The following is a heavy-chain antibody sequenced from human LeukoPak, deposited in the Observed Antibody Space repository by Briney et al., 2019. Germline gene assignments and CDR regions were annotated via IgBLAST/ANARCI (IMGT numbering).Heavy chain of an antibody. Sequence: PGGSLRLSCAASGFTFSSYVMSWVRQAPGKGLEWVSAMSGSGGYTYYADSVKGRFTISRDSSKNTLYLQMNSLRGEDTAVYYCAKELGHTLPFDCWGQGTLVTVSS. V-gene: IGHV3-23*01. J-gene: IGHJ4*02. CDR1: GFTFSSYV. CDR3: AKELGHTLPFDC. CDR2: MSGSGGYT. D-gene: IGHD2-2*02.